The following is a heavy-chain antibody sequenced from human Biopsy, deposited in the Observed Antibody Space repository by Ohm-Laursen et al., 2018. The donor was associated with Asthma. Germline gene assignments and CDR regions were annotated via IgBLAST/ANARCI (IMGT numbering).Heavy chain of an antibody. D-gene: IGHD4-17*01. CDR3: ATFPYGDYLPLDY. CDR2: INGDGSQK. J-gene: IGHJ4*02. CDR1: GISFRNYG. Sequence: SLRLSCSASGISFRNYGMHWVRQAPGKGLEWVATINGDGSQKSYVDSVTGRFTISRDNSKNTLYLQMNSLRAEDTAVYYCATFPYGDYLPLDYWGQGTLVTVSS. V-gene: IGHV3-33*08.